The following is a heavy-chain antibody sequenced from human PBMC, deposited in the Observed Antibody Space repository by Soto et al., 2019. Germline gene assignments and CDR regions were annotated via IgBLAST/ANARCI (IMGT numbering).Heavy chain of an antibody. D-gene: IGHD6-19*01. CDR3: ARGPYMKWLVSRGWFDP. V-gene: IGHV4-34*01. CDR1: GGSFSGYY. CDR2: INHSGST. Sequence: PSETLSLTCAVYGGSFSGYYWSWIRQPPGKGLEWIGEINHSGSTNYNPSLKSRVTISVDTSKNQFSLKLSSLTAADTAVYYCARGPYMKWLVSRGWFDPWGQGTLVTVSS. J-gene: IGHJ5*02.